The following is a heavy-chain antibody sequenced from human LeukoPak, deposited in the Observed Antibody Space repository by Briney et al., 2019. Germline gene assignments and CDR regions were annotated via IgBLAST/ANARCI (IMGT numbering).Heavy chain of an antibody. CDR1: EFTFSSSS. J-gene: IGHJ3*02. CDR2: IGSSSSTI. V-gene: IGHV3-48*01. CDR3: ARGLYAFDI. Sequence: GGSLRLSCAASEFTFSSSSMNWVRQAPGKGLEWVSYIGSSSSTIYYADSVKGRFTISRDNAKNSLYLQMNSLRAEDTAVYYCARGLYAFDIWGQGTMVTVSS.